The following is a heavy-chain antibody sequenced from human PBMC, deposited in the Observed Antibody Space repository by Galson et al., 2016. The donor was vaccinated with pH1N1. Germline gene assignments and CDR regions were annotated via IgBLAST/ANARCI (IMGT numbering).Heavy chain of an antibody. D-gene: IGHD5-12*01. CDR2: VSPVFGPA. CDR3: ARSYSGYDRHFYSAMDV. V-gene: IGHV1-69*01. J-gene: IGHJ6*02. CDR1: GGTFSSYT. Sequence: QSGAEVKKPGESLRISCKASGGTFSSYTMNWVRQAPGQGLEWMGGVSPVFGPAGYPQKFRGRVTITADESTSTASMELSSLRSEDTAVYYCARSYSGYDRHFYSAMDVWGQGTTVTVSS.